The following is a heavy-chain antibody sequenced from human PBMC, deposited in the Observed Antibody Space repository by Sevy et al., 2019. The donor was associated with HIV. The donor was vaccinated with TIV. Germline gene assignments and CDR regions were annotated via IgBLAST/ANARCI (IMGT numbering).Heavy chain of an antibody. CDR3: AGEGCSKPLDY. Sequence: GGSLRLSCATSGFPFNIYSMSWVRQAPGKGLEWVSTLSFGCGKINYADSVKGRFTISRDNSENTLYLEMNSLRAEDTAVYFCAGEGCSKPLDYWGRGTMVTVSS. CDR2: LSFGCGKI. CDR1: GFPFNIYS. V-gene: IGHV3-23*01. J-gene: IGHJ4*02. D-gene: IGHD2-2*01.